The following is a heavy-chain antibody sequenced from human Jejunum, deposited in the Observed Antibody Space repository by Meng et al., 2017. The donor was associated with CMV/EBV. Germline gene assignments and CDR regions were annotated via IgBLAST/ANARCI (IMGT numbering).Heavy chain of an antibody. D-gene: IGHD1-26*01. Sequence: QALLQESGPGLVKSSGTLSLTCFVSAGPISGYYWSWIRQPAGKGLEWIGRIYTSGSTHYNPSLKSRLTMSVDLAKNQISLKLSSVTAADTAVYYCARESGSYYWFDPWGQGTLVTVSS. J-gene: IGHJ5*02. V-gene: IGHV4-4*07. CDR2: IYTSGST. CDR3: ARESGSYYWFDP. CDR1: AGPISGYY.